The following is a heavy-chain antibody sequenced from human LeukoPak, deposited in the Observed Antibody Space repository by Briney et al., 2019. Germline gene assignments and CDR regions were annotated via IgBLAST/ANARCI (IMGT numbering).Heavy chain of an antibody. V-gene: IGHV4-59*12. J-gene: IGHJ4*02. D-gene: IGHD3-22*01. CDR1: GASISRYY. CDR2: IDDSGST. CDR3: ARDRYYYDSSGPRFDY. Sequence: PSETLSLTCTVSGASISRYYWSWIRQPPGKGLEWIGYIDDSGSTNYNPSLKSRVTMSADTSKNQFSLKLSSVTAADTAVYYCARDRYYYDSSGPRFDYWGQGTLVTVSS.